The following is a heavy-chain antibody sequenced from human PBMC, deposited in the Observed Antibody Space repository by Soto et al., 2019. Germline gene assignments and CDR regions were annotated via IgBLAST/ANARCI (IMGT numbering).Heavy chain of an antibody. D-gene: IGHD2-8*01. CDR2: ISGNSGKT. V-gene: IGHV3-23*01. Sequence: GGSLRLSCTASGFTFSSYAMSWVRQAPGKEPEWVSTISGNSGKTNYAESVKGRFSISRDNSKNTVHPQLDSLRAEDTAVYFCAKLGFVLMELYYFHQWGHGTLVTVSS. CDR1: GFTFSSYA. CDR3: AKLGFVLMELYYFHQ. J-gene: IGHJ4*01.